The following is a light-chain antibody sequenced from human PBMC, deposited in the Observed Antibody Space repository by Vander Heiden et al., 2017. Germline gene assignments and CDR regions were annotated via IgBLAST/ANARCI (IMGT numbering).Light chain of an antibody. CDR1: SSNIGSNT. Sequence: QSVLSQPPSVSGTPGQRVNIACSGSSSNIGSNTVNWYQQLPGTAPKLLIYSEYQRPSGVPDRFSGSKSGTSASLAISGLQSEDEADYFCAAWDDSLSGVVFGGGTKLTVL. CDR2: SEY. V-gene: IGLV1-44*01. J-gene: IGLJ2*01. CDR3: AAWDDSLSGVV.